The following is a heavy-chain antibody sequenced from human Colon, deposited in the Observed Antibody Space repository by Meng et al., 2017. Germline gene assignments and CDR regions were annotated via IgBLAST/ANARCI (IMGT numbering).Heavy chain of an antibody. CDR1: NGSIHSADYY. CDR2: IHSSGNT. J-gene: IGHJ4*02. V-gene: IGHV4-30-4*01. CDR3: ARNPVIPDARTFDF. Sequence: VQLKESGPGLVKPSKPLSLTCTTSNGSIHSADYYWNWIRQPPGKGPEWLGYIHSSGNTYYTPSLKFRLAMSLDTSKNQFSLRLTSVTAADTAVYYCARNPVIPDARTFDFWGQGALVTVSS. D-gene: IGHD2-2*01.